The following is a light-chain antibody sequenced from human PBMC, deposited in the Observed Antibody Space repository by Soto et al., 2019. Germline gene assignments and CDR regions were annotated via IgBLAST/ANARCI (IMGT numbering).Light chain of an antibody. CDR1: QSISTW. CDR3: QQYHSYPYT. Sequence: DIQMTQSPSTPSASVGDRVMITCRASQSISTWLAWYQQKPGKAPKVQIYKTSNLETGVPSRFSGSASGTEFTLTIASLQSDDSGTYYCQQYHSYPYTFGQGTKVDNK. CDR2: KTS. V-gene: IGKV1-5*03. J-gene: IGKJ2*01.